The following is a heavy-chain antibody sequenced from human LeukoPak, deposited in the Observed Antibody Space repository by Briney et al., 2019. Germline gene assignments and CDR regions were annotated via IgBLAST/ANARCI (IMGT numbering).Heavy chain of an antibody. Sequence: GGSLRLSCTASGFTFSIYWMHWVRQAPGKGPVWVSRINSDGSSTTYADSVKGRFTISRDNAKNSLYLQMNSLRAEDTAVYYCARVLDWRFDYWGQGTLVTVSS. CDR1: GFTFSIYW. D-gene: IGHD3/OR15-3a*01. CDR3: ARVLDWRFDY. CDR2: INSDGSST. J-gene: IGHJ4*02. V-gene: IGHV3-74*01.